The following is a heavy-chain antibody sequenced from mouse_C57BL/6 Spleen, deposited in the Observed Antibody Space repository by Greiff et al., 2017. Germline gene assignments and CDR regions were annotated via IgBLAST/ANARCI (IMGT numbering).Heavy chain of an antibody. V-gene: IGHV1-50*01. CDR3: ARSEDGYYVFAY. J-gene: IGHJ3*01. CDR1: GYTFTSYW. CDR2: IDPSDSHT. D-gene: IGHD2-3*01. Sequence: QVQLQQPGAELVKPGASVKLSCKASGYTFTSYWMQWVKQRPGQGLEWIGEIDPSDSHTNYNQKFKGKATLTVDTSSSTAYMQLSSLTSEDSAVYYCARSEDGYYVFAYWGQGTLVTVSA.